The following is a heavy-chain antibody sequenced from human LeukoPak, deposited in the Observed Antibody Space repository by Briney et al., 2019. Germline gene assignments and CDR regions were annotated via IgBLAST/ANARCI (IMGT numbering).Heavy chain of an antibody. Sequence: PSETLSLTCTVSGDSISSYYWSWIRQPAGKGLEWIGRIYTSGSTNYNPSLKSRVTMSVDTSKNHFSLKLSSVTAADTAVYDCARAGSGWTKAFDIWGQGTMVTVSS. V-gene: IGHV4-4*07. J-gene: IGHJ3*02. D-gene: IGHD6-19*01. CDR3: ARAGSGWTKAFDI. CDR2: IYTSGST. CDR1: GDSISSYY.